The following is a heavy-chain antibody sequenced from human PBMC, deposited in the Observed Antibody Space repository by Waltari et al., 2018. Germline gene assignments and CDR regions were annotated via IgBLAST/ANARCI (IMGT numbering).Heavy chain of an antibody. Sequence: QVQLQESGPGLVKPSETLSLTCTVSGGSISSYYWSWIRQPPGKGLEWIGYIYYSGETNYNPSLKSRVTISVNTSKNQFTLKLSSVTAADTAVYYCARDRSNVYDFWSGQDAFDIWGQGTMVTVSS. J-gene: IGHJ3*02. V-gene: IGHV4-59*01. CDR1: GGSISSYY. D-gene: IGHD3-3*01. CDR2: IYYSGET. CDR3: ARDRSNVYDFWSGQDAFDI.